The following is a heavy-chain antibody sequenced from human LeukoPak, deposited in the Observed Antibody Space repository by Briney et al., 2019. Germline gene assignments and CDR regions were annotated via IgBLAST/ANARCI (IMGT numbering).Heavy chain of an antibody. V-gene: IGHV3-33*06. J-gene: IGHJ4*02. CDR1: GFTFSDCG. CDR3: AKSHSVGYRGYFDY. CDR2: IWYDGSKK. Sequence: QPGRSLRLSCAASGFTFSDCGMHWVRQAPGKGLEWVAVIWYDGSKKYYADSVKGRFTVSRDNSKNTVYLQMNSLRAEDTAVYYCAKSHSVGYRGYFDYWGQGTLVTVSS. D-gene: IGHD5-12*01.